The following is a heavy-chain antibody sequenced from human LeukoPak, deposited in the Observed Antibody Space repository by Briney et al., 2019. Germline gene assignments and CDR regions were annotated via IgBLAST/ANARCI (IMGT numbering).Heavy chain of an antibody. CDR1: GGSISSSDHY. CDR2: IYHTGSI. J-gene: IGHJ4*02. D-gene: IGHD1-14*01. CDR3: ARPQIVHATTHPFDY. Sequence: SETLSLTCMVSGGSISSSDHYWGWIRQPPGKGLEWIGCIYHTGSIYYNPSLESRVTMSVDTSKNQFSLKLNSVTAADTAVYFCARPQIVHATTHPFDYWGQGTLVTVSS. V-gene: IGHV4-39*01.